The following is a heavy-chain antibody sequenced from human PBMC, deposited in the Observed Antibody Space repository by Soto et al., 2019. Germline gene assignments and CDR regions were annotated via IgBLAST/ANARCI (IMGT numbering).Heavy chain of an antibody. J-gene: IGHJ6*02. CDR3: ARAPEVAARTFYYYSGMDV. V-gene: IGHV6-1*01. D-gene: IGHD6-6*01. Sequence: SQTLSLTCAISGDSVSSNSAAWNWIRQSPSRGLEWLGRTYYRSKWYNDYAVSVKSRITINPDTSKNQFSLQLNSVTPEDTAVCYCARAPEVAARTFYYYSGMDVWGQGTTVTVSS. CDR2: TYYRSKWYN. CDR1: GDSVSSNSAA.